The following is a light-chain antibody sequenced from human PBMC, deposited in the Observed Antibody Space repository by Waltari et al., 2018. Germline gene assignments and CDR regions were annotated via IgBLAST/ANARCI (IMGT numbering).Light chain of an antibody. V-gene: IGLV2-8*01. J-gene: IGLJ2*01. CDR1: HSDIGRYNY. CDR2: EVT. CDR3: TSYAGNNRVL. Sequence: QSALTQPPSASGSSGQSVTLSCGGPHSDIGRYNYVSWYQQYPGKAPKLIISEVTKRPSGVPDRFAASKSGNVASLTVSGLQAEDEAHYYCTSYAGNNRVLFGGGTKLTVL.